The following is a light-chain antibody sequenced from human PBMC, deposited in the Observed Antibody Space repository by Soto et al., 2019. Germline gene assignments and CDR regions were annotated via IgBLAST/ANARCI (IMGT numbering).Light chain of an antibody. CDR3: QQYNSYSPWT. CDR2: KAS. J-gene: IGKJ1*01. V-gene: IGKV1-5*03. Sequence: DIQMTQSPSTLSASVGDRVTITCRASQSISSSLAWYQQKPGKAPKLLIYKASSLESGVPSRFSGSGSGTEFNLTISSLQPDDFATYDCQQYNSYSPWTFGQGTKVELK. CDR1: QSISSS.